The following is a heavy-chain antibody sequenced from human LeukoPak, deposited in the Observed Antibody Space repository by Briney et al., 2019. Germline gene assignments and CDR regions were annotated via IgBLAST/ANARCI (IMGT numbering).Heavy chain of an antibody. CDR3: AKERPFCSVGICYFFRLFDY. CDR1: GFTFSSYA. J-gene: IGHJ4*02. D-gene: IGHD2-15*01. Sequence: PGGSLRLSCAASGFTFSSYAMRGLREAPGKGLEWVSAICGSGGSTYYADSVKGRFTISRDNSKNTLYLQMNSLRAEDTAVYYCAKERPFCSVGICYFFRLFDYWGQGTQVSFSS. V-gene: IGHV3-23*01. CDR2: ICGSGGST.